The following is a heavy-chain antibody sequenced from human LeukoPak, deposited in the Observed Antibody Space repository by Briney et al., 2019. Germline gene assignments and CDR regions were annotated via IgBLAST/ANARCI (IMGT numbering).Heavy chain of an antibody. J-gene: IGHJ6*02. CDR2: ISYDGSYK. CDR1: GFTFSSYA. V-gene: IGHV3-30-3*01. D-gene: IGHD6-13*01. CDR3: ARAAAGRAYYHYGMDV. Sequence: GGSLRLSCADSGFTFSSYAMHWVRQAPGKGLEWVAVISYDGSYKDYADSVKGRFTVSRDNSKNTLYLQMNSLRAEDTAVYYCARAAAGRAYYHYGMDVWGQGTTVTVSS.